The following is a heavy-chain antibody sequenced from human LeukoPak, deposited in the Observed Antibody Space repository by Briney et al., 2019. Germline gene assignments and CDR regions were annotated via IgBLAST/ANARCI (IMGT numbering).Heavy chain of an antibody. V-gene: IGHV1-2*02. D-gene: IGHD6-13*01. CDR2: INPNSGGT. Sequence: ASVKVSCKASGYTFTGYYMHCVRHAPGQGLEWMGWINPNSGGTNYAQKFQGRVTMTRDTSISTAYMELSRLRSDDTAVYYGARSEGIAAAGRRFDPWGQGTLVTVSS. J-gene: IGHJ5*02. CDR1: GYTFTGYY. CDR3: ARSEGIAAAGRRFDP.